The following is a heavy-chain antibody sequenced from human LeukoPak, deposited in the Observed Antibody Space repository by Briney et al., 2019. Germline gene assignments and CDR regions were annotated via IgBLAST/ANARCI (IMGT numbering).Heavy chain of an antibody. V-gene: IGHV3-49*04. CDR3: TRVGYCSTTSCYWFGY. CDR1: GFTFGDYA. CDR2: ISSKTYDGTT. Sequence: PGGSLRLSCTASGFTFGDYAMSWVRQAPGKGLECVGSISSKTYDGTTAYAASVRGRITISRDDSKSIAYLQMNSLKAEDTAVYYCTRVGYCSTTSCYWFGYWGQGTPVTVSS. D-gene: IGHD2-2*01. J-gene: IGHJ4*02.